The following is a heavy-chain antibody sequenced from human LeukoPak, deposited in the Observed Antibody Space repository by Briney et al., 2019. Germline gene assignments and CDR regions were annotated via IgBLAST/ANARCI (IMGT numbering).Heavy chain of an antibody. CDR3: ARHAYCGGDCYSPPGFDY. CDR2: IYYSGST. CDR1: GGSISSSSYY. Sequence: LETLSLTCTVSGGSISSSSYYWGWIRQPPGKGLEWIGSIYYSGSTYYNPSLKSRVPISVDTSKNQFSLKLSSVTAADTAVYYCARHAYCGGDCYSPPGFDYWGQGTLVTVSS. J-gene: IGHJ4*02. D-gene: IGHD2-21*02. V-gene: IGHV4-39*01.